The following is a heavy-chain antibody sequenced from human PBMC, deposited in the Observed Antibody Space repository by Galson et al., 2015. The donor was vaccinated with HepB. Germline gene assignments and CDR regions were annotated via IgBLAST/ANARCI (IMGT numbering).Heavy chain of an antibody. J-gene: IGHJ4*02. CDR3: AKAGVVRYYDILPGYYNIYYFDY. D-gene: IGHD3-9*01. Sequence: LRLSCAAFGLTFSSFAMSWVRQAPGKGLEWVSTVSGSGGSTHYADSVKGRFTISRDNSKNTVYLQMNSLRAEDTAVYFCAKAGVVRYYDILPGYYNIYYFDYWGQGTLVTVSS. CDR1: GLTFSSFA. CDR2: VSGSGGST. V-gene: IGHV3-23*01.